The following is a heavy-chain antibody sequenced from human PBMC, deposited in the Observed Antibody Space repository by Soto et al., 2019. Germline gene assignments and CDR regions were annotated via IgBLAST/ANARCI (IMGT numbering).Heavy chain of an antibody. J-gene: IGHJ4*02. CDR2: INAGNGNT. CDR1: GYTFTSYA. Sequence: QVQLVQSVAEVKKPGASVKVSCKASGYTFTSYAMHWVRQAPGQRLEWMGWINAGNGNTKYSQKFQGRVTITRDTSASTAYMELSSLRSEDTAVYYCARDCGGDCYADDYWGQGTLVTVSS. D-gene: IGHD2-21*02. V-gene: IGHV1-3*01. CDR3: ARDCGGDCYADDY.